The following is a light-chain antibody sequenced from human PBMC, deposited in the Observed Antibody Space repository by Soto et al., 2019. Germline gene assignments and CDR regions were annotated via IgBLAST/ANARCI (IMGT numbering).Light chain of an antibody. J-gene: IGKJ1*01. CDR3: QQYGRSGT. V-gene: IGKV3-20*01. CDR2: GAS. Sequence: IELTPAPGTLSLSPGEGATLSCRASQSVSNNYLAWYQQKPGQAPRLLIYGASNRATGIPDRFSGSGSGTDFTLTISRLEPEDFAVYYCQQYGRSGTFGQGTKVDI. CDR1: QSVSNNY.